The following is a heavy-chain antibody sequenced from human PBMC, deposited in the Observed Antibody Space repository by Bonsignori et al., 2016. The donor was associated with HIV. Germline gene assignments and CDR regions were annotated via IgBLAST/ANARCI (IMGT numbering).Heavy chain of an antibody. Sequence: SVKVSCKASGGTFSSYAISWVRQAPGQGLEWMGGIIPIFGTANYAQKFQGRVTITADESTSTAYMELSSLRSEDTAVYYCARGNIGGYCSSTSCYTADYWGQGTLVTVSS. CDR1: GGTFSSYA. CDR2: IIPIFGTA. D-gene: IGHD2-2*02. J-gene: IGHJ4*02. V-gene: IGHV1-69*13. CDR3: ARGNIGGYCSSTSCYTADY.